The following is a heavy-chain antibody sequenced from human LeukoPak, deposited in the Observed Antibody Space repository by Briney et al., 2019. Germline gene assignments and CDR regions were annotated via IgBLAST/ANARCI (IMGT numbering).Heavy chain of an antibody. V-gene: IGHV4-39*07. CDR3: ARRAGLGGIRI. J-gene: IGHJ3*02. CDR1: GGSISSSSYY. D-gene: IGHD3-22*01. CDR2: IYYSVSA. Sequence: PSETLSLTCTVSGGSISSSSYYWGWIRQPPGKGLEWIGSIYYSVSAYYNPSLKSRVTISVDTSKNQFSLKLSSVTAADTAVDYCARRAGLGGIRIWGQGTMVTVSS.